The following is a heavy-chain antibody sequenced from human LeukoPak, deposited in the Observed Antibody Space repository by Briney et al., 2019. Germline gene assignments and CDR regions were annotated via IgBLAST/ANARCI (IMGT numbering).Heavy chain of an antibody. V-gene: IGHV1-24*01. CDR3: ATDSGGYDNYYYMDV. Sequence: ASVKVSCKVSGYTLTELSMHWVRQAPGKGLECMGGFDPEDGETIYAQKFQGRVTMTEDTSTDTAYMELSSLRSEDTAVYYCATDSGGYDNYYYMDVWGKGTTVTVSS. CDR1: GYTLTELS. J-gene: IGHJ6*03. D-gene: IGHD5-12*01. CDR2: FDPEDGET.